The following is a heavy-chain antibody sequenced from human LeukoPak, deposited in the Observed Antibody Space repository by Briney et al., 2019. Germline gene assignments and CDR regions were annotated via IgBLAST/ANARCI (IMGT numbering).Heavy chain of an antibody. J-gene: IGHJ4*02. V-gene: IGHV3-23*01. Sequence: GASLRLSCSASGFTFSTYAMTWVRQAPGKELEWVSAISGGGSGTYYVDSVKGRFTISRDNSKNTLYLQMNSLRAEDTAVYYCARSTSVTPTEFDYWGQGTLVTVSS. D-gene: IGHD4-17*01. CDR3: ARSTSVTPTEFDY. CDR2: ISGGGSGT. CDR1: GFTFSTYA.